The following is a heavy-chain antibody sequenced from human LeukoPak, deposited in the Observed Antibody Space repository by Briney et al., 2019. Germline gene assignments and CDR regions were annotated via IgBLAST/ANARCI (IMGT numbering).Heavy chain of an antibody. V-gene: IGHV4-4*07. CDR1: GGSMSPYY. CDR2: IYTSGST. D-gene: IGHD3-22*01. J-gene: IGHJ3*02. Sequence: LETLSLTCTVSGGSMSPYYWSWIRQPAGKGLEWIGRIYTSGSTNYNPSLKSRVTMSVDTSKNQFSLKLSSVTAADTAVYYCARQYYDSSGYYLRDDAFDIWGQGTMVTVSS. CDR3: ARQYYDSSGYYLRDDAFDI.